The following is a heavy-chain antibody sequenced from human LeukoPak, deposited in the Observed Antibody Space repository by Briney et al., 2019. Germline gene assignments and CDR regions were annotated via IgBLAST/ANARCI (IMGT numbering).Heavy chain of an antibody. CDR1: GYTFTGYY. J-gene: IGHJ4*02. CDR2: INPNSGGT. CDR3: ARDFQWLVNYFDY. V-gene: IGHV1-2*02. D-gene: IGHD6-19*01. Sequence: EASVKVSRKASGYTFTGYYMHWVRQAPGQRLEWMGWINPNSGGTNYAQKFQGRVTMTRDTSISTAYMELSRLRSDDTAVYYCARDFQWLVNYFDYWGQGTLVTVSS.